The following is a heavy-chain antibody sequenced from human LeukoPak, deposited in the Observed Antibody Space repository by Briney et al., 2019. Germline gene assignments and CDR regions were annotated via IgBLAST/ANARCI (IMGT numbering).Heavy chain of an antibody. Sequence: PGGSLRLSCAASGFTFSNSAMSWVRQAPGKGLEWVSAISGSGGSTYYADSVKGRFTISRDNSKNTLYLQMNSLRAEDTAVYHCAKVSGIAGTPAYWWGQGTLVTVSS. J-gene: IGHJ4*02. D-gene: IGHD1-14*01. CDR2: ISGSGGST. CDR1: GFTFSNSA. V-gene: IGHV3-23*01. CDR3: AKVSGIAGTPAYW.